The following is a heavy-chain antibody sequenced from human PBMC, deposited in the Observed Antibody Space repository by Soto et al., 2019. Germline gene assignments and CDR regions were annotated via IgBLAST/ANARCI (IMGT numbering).Heavy chain of an antibody. V-gene: IGHV1-3*01. J-gene: IGHJ5*02. CDR2: INAGNGNT. Sequence: ASVKVSCKASGYTFTSYAMHWVRQAPGQRLEWMGWINAGNGNTKYSQKFQGRVTITRDTSASTAYMELSSLRSEDTAVYYCARVPYCSGGSCYSGLVWFDPWGQGTLVTVSS. CDR1: GYTFTSYA. CDR3: ARVPYCSGGSCYSGLVWFDP. D-gene: IGHD2-15*01.